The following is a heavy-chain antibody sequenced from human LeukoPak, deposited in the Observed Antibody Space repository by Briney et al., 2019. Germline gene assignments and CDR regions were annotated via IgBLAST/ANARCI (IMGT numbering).Heavy chain of an antibody. J-gene: IGHJ4*02. D-gene: IGHD3-10*01. V-gene: IGHV3-23*01. CDR2: ISGSGGDR. CDR1: GFTFSSYA. Sequence: GGSLRLSCAGSGFTFSSYAMSWVRQAPGKGLEWVSAISGSGGDRYYADSVKGRFTISRDNSKNTVYLQVISLTAEDTAVYYCAKDDAWLRFGEWSQGTLVTVSS. CDR3: AKDDAWLRFGE.